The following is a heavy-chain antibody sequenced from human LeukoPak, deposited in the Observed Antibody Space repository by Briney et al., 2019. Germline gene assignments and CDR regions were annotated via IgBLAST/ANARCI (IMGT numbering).Heavy chain of an antibody. Sequence: GGSLRLSCAVSGFTVSDYHMSWVRQAPGKGLEWVSVIYSGGSTFYADSVKGRFTISRDNSKNTLYLQMNSLRAEDTAVYYCASDSYSPEYFQHWGQGTLVTVSS. J-gene: IGHJ1*01. CDR2: IYSGGST. CDR1: GFTVSDYH. V-gene: IGHV3-66*01. D-gene: IGHD2-15*01. CDR3: ASDSYSPEYFQH.